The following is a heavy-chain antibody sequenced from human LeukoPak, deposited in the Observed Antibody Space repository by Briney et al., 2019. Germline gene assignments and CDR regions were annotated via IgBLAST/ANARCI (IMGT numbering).Heavy chain of an antibody. CDR1: GGSISSHY. Sequence: SETLSLTCTVSGGSISSHYWSWIRQPPGKGLEWIWYIYYSGSTNYNPSLKSRVTISVDTSKNQFSLKLSSVTAADTAVYYCARDLHSYGFYWFDPWGQGTLVTVSS. J-gene: IGHJ5*02. D-gene: IGHD5-18*01. V-gene: IGHV4-59*11. CDR3: ARDLHSYGFYWFDP. CDR2: IYYSGST.